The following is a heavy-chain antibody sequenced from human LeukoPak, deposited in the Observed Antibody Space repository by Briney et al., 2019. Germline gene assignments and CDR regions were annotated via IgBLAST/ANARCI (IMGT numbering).Heavy chain of an antibody. J-gene: IGHJ4*02. CDR1: GYSFTSYW. V-gene: IGHV5-51*01. Sequence: GESLKISCKGSGYSFTSYWIGWVRQMPGKGLEWMGIIYPGDSDTRYSPSFQGQVTISADKSISTAYLQWSSLKASDTAMYYCALFTGSSSVRSGYFDYWGQGTLVTVSS. CDR3: ALFTGSSSVRSGYFDY. CDR2: IYPGDSDT. D-gene: IGHD6-6*01.